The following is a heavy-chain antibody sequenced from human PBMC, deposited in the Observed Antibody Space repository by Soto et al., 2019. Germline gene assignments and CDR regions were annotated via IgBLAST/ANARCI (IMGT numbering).Heavy chain of an antibody. D-gene: IGHD2-8*02. CDR1: GHSISSGFYC. J-gene: IGHJ4*01. CDR3: ASLGYCSGADCHGTR. V-gene: IGHV4-38-2*01. Sequence: PSETLSLTCAVSGHSISSGFYCWGWIRQPPGKGLEWIGSIYHSGSTYYNPSLKSRVTISVDKFKNQFSLKLSSVTAADTAVYFCASLGYCSGADCHGTRWGQGILVT. CDR2: IYHSGST.